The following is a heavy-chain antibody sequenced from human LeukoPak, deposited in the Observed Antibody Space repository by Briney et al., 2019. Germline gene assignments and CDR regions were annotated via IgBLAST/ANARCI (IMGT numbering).Heavy chain of an antibody. CDR1: GGSFSGYY. CDR2: INHSGST. CDR3: ARDLLSGSYWNRFDY. D-gene: IGHD1-26*01. Sequence: SETLSLTCAVYGGSFSGYYWSWIRQPPGKGLEWIGEINHSGSTNYNPSLKSRVTISVDTSKNQFSLKLSSVTAADTAVHYCARDLLSGSYWNRFDYWGQGTLVTVSS. J-gene: IGHJ4*02. V-gene: IGHV4-34*01.